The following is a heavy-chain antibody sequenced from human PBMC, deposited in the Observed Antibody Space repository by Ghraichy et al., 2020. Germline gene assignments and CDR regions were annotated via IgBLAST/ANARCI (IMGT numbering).Heavy chain of an antibody. J-gene: IGHJ4*02. CDR1: GGTFSSYA. CDR3: ARGAGYSSGWYADY. D-gene: IGHD6-19*01. Sequence: SVKVSCKASGGTFSSYAISWVRQAPGQGLEWMGGIIPIFGTANYAQKFQGRVTLTTDESTSTAYMELSSLRSEDTAVYYCARGAGYSSGWYADYWGQGTLVTVSS. V-gene: IGHV1-69*05. CDR2: IIPIFGTA.